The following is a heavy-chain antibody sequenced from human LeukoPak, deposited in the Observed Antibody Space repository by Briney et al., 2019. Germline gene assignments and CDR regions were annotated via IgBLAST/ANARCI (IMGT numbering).Heavy chain of an antibody. CDR3: ARVSSGSPYYFDY. CDR2: INAGNGDT. Sequence: ASVKVSCKASGYTFTSYAMHWVRQAPGQRLEWMGWINAGNGDTKYSQKFQGRVTITADESTSTAYMELSSLRSEDTAVYYCARVSSGSPYYFDYWGQGTLVTVSS. CDR1: GYTFTSYA. V-gene: IGHV1-3*01. J-gene: IGHJ4*02. D-gene: IGHD1-26*01.